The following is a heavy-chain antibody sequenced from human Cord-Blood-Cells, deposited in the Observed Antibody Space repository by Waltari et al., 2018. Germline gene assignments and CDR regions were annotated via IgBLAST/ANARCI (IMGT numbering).Heavy chain of an antibody. CDR1: GFTFSSYG. V-gene: IGHV3-30*18. CDR3: AKDFRDFWSGYLDY. Sequence: QVQLVESGGGVVQPGRSLRLSCAASGFTFSSYGMTWVCQAPGKGLEWVAVISYDGSNKYYADSVKGRFTNSRDNSKNTLYLQMNSLRAEDTAVYYCAKDFRDFWSGYLDYWGQGTLVTVSS. CDR2: ISYDGSNK. D-gene: IGHD3-3*01. J-gene: IGHJ4*02.